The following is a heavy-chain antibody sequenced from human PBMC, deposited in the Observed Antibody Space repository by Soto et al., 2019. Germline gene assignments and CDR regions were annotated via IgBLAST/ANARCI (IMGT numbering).Heavy chain of an antibody. CDR2: IYWDDDK. CDR3: THSRVVISDNFDY. Sequence: QITLKESGPPLVKPTQTLTLTCTFSGFSLNTNGVGVGWIRQPPGKALEWLAVIYWDDDKRYSPSLESRLSISHDTSINQVLLTLTNIDPVDTATYYCTHSRVVISDNFDYWGQGTLVTVSS. V-gene: IGHV2-5*02. D-gene: IGHD2-15*01. CDR1: GFSLNTNGVG. J-gene: IGHJ4*02.